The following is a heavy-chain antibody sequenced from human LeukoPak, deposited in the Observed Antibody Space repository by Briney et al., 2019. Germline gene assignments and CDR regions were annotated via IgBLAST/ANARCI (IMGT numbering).Heavy chain of an antibody. CDR1: GGSISSSY. CDR3: ARHFPYSPPGN. V-gene: IGHV4-59*08. CDR2: IYYTGST. J-gene: IGHJ4*02. Sequence: SETLSLTCTVSGGSISSSYWSWIRQPPGKGLEWIGYIYYTGSTNYNPSLKSRVTISVDTSKNQFSLNLSSVTAADTAVYHCARHFPYSPPGNWGQGTLVTVFS. D-gene: IGHD6-13*01.